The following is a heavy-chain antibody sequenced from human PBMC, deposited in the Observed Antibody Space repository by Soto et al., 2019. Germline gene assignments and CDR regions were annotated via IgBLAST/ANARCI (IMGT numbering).Heavy chain of an antibody. D-gene: IGHD3-9*01. J-gene: IGHJ4*01. CDR3: VADLPNDIYPFDY. CDR1: GDTISTGGYT. CDR2: TYHSGNT. Sequence: SETLSLTCDVSGDTISTGGYTWAWIRQPPGKALEWIGYTYHSGNTYYNPSLKSRVIISVDTSKNQFSLKLSSVTAADTAVYYCVADLPNDIYPFDYWGHGTLVTVSS. V-gene: IGHV4-30-2*01.